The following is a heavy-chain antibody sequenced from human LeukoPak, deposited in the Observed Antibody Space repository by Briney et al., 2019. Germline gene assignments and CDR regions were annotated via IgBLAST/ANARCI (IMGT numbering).Heavy chain of an antibody. CDR3: AVATAGFPGFDP. J-gene: IGHJ5*02. V-gene: IGHV4-39*01. CDR1: GGSITNSPYS. CDR2: IYYSGST. D-gene: IGHD6-13*01. Sequence: SETLSLTCTVSGGSITNSPYSWGWIRQPPGKGLEWIGNIYYSGSTYYSPSLKSRVSISVDTSKNQFSLKLKSVTAADTAVYYCAVATAGFPGFDPWGQGALVTVSS.